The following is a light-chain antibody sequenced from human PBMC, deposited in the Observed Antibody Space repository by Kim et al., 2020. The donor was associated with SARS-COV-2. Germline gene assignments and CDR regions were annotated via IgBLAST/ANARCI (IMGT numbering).Light chain of an antibody. J-gene: IGKJ2*02. Sequence: LFASVGSRIASTCRASQSISSWLAWYQQKPGKAPQLLIYDASTLESVVPSRFSGSGSGTESTLTISSLQPDDFATYYWQQHNSYRTFGQGTKLEI. CDR2: DAS. CDR1: QSISSW. CDR3: QQHNSYRT. V-gene: IGKV1-5*01.